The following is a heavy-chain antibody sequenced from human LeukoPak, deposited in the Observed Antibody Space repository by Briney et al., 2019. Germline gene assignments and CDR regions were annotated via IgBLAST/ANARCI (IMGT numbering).Heavy chain of an antibody. CDR1: GYTFTSYG. D-gene: IGHD6-13*01. Sequence: ASVKVSCKASGYTFTSYGISWVRQAPGQGPEWMGWISAYNGNTNYAQRLQGRVTMTTDTSTSTAYMELRSLRSDDTAVYYCARLIAAAYFDYWGQGTLVTVSS. V-gene: IGHV1-18*01. CDR2: ISAYNGNT. CDR3: ARLIAAAYFDY. J-gene: IGHJ4*02.